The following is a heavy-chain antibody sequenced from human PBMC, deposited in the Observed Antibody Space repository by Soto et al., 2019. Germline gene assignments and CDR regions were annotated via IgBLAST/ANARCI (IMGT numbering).Heavy chain of an antibody. D-gene: IGHD3-22*01. V-gene: IGHV3-74*01. CDR2: INSDGSST. CDR3: ARDRVTMIVVNGMDV. Sequence: EVQLVESGGGLVQPGGSLRLSCAASGFTFSIYWMHWVRQAPGKGLVWVSRINSDGSSTSYADSVKGRFTISRDNAKNTLYLQMNSLRAEDTAVYYCARDRVTMIVVNGMDVWGQGTTVTVSS. J-gene: IGHJ6*02. CDR1: GFTFSIYW.